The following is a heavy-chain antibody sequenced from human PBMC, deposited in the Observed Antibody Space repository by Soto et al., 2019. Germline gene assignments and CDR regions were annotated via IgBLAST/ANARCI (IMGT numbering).Heavy chain of an antibody. Sequence: GASVKVSCKASGGAFSSYAISWVRQAPGQGLEWMGGIIPIFGTANYAQKFQGRVTITADESTSTAYMELSSLRSEDTAVYYCAREVRPYGDLHLCYCHYWSQVTLVSVSA. CDR1: GGAFSSYA. V-gene: IGHV1-69*13. D-gene: IGHD4-17*01. CDR2: IIPIFGTA. J-gene: IGHJ4*02. CDR3: AREVRPYGDLHLCYCHY.